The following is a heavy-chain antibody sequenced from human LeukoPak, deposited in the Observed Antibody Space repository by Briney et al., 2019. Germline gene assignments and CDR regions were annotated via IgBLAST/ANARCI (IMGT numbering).Heavy chain of an antibody. CDR1: GGSFSSSSYY. CDR3: ASLPFGDLAYYFDY. D-gene: IGHD3-10*01. CDR2: IYYSGTT. Sequence: SETLSLTCTVSGGSFSSSSYYWGWIRQPPGKGLEWIGSIYYSGTTYYNPSLKSRVTISVDTSKNQFSLKLSSVTAADTAVYYCASLPFGDLAYYFDYWGQGTLVTVSS. V-gene: IGHV4-39*01. J-gene: IGHJ4*02.